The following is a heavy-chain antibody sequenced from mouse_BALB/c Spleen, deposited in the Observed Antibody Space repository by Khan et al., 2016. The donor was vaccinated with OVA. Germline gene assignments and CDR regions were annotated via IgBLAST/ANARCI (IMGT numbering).Heavy chain of an antibody. CDR1: GYTFTNYW. CDR3: TSRVSTYTWFGY. CDR2: IDPTTGYT. D-gene: IGHD1-1*01. J-gene: IGHJ3*01. Sequence: QVQLQQSGAELAKPGASVKMSCKASGYTFTNYWMHWVKQRPGQGLEWIGYIDPTTGYTEYNQKFKDKATLTADKSSSTAYMQLSSLTSEDSADYSCTSRVSTYTWFGYWGQGTLVTVSA. V-gene: IGHV1-7*01.